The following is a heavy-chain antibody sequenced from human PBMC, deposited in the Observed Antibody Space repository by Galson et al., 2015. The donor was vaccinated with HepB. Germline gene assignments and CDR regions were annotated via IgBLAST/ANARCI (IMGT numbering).Heavy chain of an antibody. D-gene: IGHD3-9*01. V-gene: IGHV3-49*03. CDR1: GFTFGDYA. J-gene: IGHJ4*02. CDR2: IRSKAYGGTT. CDR3: TTWDILTGYYWVIDFDY. Sequence: SLRLSCAASGFTFGDYAMSWFRQAPGKGLEWVGFIRSKAYGGTTEYAASVKGRFTISRDDSKSIAYLQMNSLKTEDTAVYYCTTWDILTGYYWVIDFDYWGQGTLVTVSS.